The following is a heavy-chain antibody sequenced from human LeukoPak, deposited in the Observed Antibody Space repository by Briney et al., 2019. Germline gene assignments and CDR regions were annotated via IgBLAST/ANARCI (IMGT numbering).Heavy chain of an antibody. CDR2: INPSGGST. J-gene: IGHJ5*02. V-gene: IGHV1-46*03. D-gene: IGHD1-14*01. CDR1: GYTFTSYY. Sequence: GASVKVSCKASGYTFTSYYMHWVRQAPGQGLEWMGIINPSGGSTSYAQKFQGRVTMTRDMSTSTVYMELSSLRSEDTAVYYCAQEPPGWRASTNWFDPWGQGTLVTVSS. CDR3: AQEPPGWRASTNWFDP.